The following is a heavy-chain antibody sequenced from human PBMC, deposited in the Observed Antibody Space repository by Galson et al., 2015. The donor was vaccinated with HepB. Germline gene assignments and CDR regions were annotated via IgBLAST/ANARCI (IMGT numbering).Heavy chain of an antibody. J-gene: IGHJ3*02. CDR3: ARLRYYDFWSGPRIDAFDI. D-gene: IGHD3-3*01. V-gene: IGHV1-8*01. Sequence: SVKVSCKASGYTFTSYDINWVRQATGQGLEWMGWMNPNSGNTGYAQKFQGRVTMTRNTSISTAYMELSSLRSEDTAVYYCARLRYYDFWSGPRIDAFDIWGQGTMITVSS. CDR2: MNPNSGNT. CDR1: GYTFTSYD.